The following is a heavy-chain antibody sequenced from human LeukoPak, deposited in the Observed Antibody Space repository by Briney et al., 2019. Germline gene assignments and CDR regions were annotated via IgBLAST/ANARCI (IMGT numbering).Heavy chain of an antibody. V-gene: IGHV3-30*18. CDR1: GFAFRSYG. Sequence: PGGSLRLSCAASGFAFRSYGMHWVRQAPGKGLEWVAIISYNANNQYYADSVKGRFTISRDNSKNTLFLQMNSLKTEDTAVYYCAKDSEKKGIAAAGAFDYWGQGTLVTVSS. J-gene: IGHJ4*02. CDR3: AKDSEKKGIAAAGAFDY. D-gene: IGHD6-13*01. CDR2: ISYNANNQ.